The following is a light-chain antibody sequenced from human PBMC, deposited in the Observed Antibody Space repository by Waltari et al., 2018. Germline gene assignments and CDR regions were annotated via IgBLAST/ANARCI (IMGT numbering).Light chain of an antibody. Sequence: QPALTQPPPASGSLGHSVTISCTGSSRDVGRYTFVPWYQQYPGKAPNLIFYEVFKRPPGVPDRFSGSKSGNTASLTVSGLQPEDEADYYCSSYAGGNTLVFGGGTRLTVL. J-gene: IGLJ2*01. CDR3: SSYAGGNTLV. CDR1: SRDVGRYTF. CDR2: EVF. V-gene: IGLV2-8*01.